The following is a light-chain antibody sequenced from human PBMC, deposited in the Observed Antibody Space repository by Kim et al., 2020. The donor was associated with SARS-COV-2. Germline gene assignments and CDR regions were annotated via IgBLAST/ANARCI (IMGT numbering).Light chain of an antibody. CDR1: SSDVGGYKY. Sequence: QPALTQPPSASGSPGQSVTISCTGTSSDVGGYKYVSWYQQHPGKAPKLMIYEVNKRPSGVPNRFSGSKSGNTAFLTVSGLQAEDEADYYCGSYGGSNNLVFGGGTKVTVL. CDR2: EVN. CDR3: GSYGGSNNLV. V-gene: IGLV2-8*01. J-gene: IGLJ3*02.